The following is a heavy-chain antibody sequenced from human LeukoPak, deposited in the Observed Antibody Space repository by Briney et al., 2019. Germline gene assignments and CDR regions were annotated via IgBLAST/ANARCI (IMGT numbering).Heavy chain of an antibody. J-gene: IGHJ4*02. D-gene: IGHD3-16*01. V-gene: IGHV3-23*01. Sequence: PGGSLRLSCAASGFTFNTYVMSWVRQAPGKGLEWVSAISRSDDNTYYADSVKGRFTIFRDSSENILYLYVSSLRAEDTAIYYCANHPGGSFDYWGQGTLVTVSS. CDR3: ANHPGGSFDY. CDR2: ISRSDDNT. CDR1: GFTFNTYV.